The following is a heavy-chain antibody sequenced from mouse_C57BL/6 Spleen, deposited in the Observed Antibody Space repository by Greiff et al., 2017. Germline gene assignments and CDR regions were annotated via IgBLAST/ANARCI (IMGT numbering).Heavy chain of an antibody. V-gene: IGHV1-55*01. CDR1: GYTFTSYW. Sequence: VQLQQPGAELVKPGASVKMSCKASGYTFTSYWITWVKQRPGQGLGWIGDIYPGSGSTNYNEKFKSKATLTVDTSSSTAYMQLSSLTSADSAVYYCARGERWYFDVWGTGTTVTVSS. CDR2: IYPGSGST. J-gene: IGHJ1*03. CDR3: ARGERWYFDV.